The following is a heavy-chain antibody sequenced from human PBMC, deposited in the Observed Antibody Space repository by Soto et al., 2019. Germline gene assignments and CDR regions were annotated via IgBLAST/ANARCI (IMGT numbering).Heavy chain of an antibody. CDR2: ISSSSSTI. D-gene: IGHD3-10*01. CDR1: GFTFSSYS. J-gene: IGHJ3*02. V-gene: IGHV3-48*02. Sequence: GGSLRLSCVASGFTFSSYSVNWVRQAPGKGLEWVSYISSSSSTIYYADSVKGLFTMSRDNAKNSLYLQMNSLRDEDTAVYYCARGRRSGSYYAFDIWGQGTMVTVSS. CDR3: ARGRRSGSYYAFDI.